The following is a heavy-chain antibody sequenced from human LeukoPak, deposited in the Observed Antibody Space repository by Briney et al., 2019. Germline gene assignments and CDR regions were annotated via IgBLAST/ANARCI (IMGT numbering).Heavy chain of an antibody. CDR2: IKLSGGRT. CDR1: GYTFTSYH. V-gene: IGHV1-46*01. J-gene: IGHJ4*02. D-gene: IGHD5-12*01. Sequence: ASVKVSCKASGYTFTSYHMHWVRQGPGQGLEWMGKIKLSGGRTTYAQKFQGRVSMTRYTDAGTVHMELRSLRSEDTDVSNCARDYVDDIPIINDYWGQGTLVTVSS. CDR3: ARDYVDDIPIINDY.